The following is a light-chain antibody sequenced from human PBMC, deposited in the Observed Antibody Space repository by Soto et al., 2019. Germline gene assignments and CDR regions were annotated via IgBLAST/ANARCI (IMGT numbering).Light chain of an antibody. V-gene: IGKV1-27*01. Sequence: DIQMTQSPSSLSASLGDRVTITCRASQGIGVYLAWFQQKTGKVPKLLIYAASTFQSGVPSRFSGSGSGTDFTLTISSLQPEDVDTYYWQKYNSAPLTFGGGTKVEIK. J-gene: IGKJ4*01. CDR2: AAS. CDR1: QGIGVY. CDR3: QKYNSAPLT.